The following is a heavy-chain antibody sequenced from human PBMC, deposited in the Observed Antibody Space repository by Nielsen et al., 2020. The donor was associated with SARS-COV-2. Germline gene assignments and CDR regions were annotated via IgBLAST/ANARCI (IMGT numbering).Heavy chain of an antibody. CDR3: ARTPDY. CDR2: ISYSGTT. Sequence: SETLSLTCTVSRGSISSYYWSWIRQPPGKGLEWIGYISYSGTTNYNPSLKSRVTFSMDTSKNQFSLRLNSVTAADAAVYYCARTPDYWGQGTLVTVSS. CDR1: RGSISSYY. J-gene: IGHJ4*02. V-gene: IGHV4-59*13.